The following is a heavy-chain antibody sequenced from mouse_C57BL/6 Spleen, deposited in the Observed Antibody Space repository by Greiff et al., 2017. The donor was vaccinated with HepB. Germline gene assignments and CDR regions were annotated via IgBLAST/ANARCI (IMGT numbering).Heavy chain of an antibody. CDR3: ARFDYDGNYFDY. D-gene: IGHD2-4*01. Sequence: EVQLQQSGPELVKPGASVKIPCKASGYTFTDYNMDWVKQSHGKSLEWIGDINPNNGGTIYNQKFKGKATLTVDKSSSTAYMELRSLTSEDTAVYYCARFDYDGNYFDYWGQGTTRTVSS. CDR1: GYTFTDYN. V-gene: IGHV1-18*01. CDR2: INPNNGGT. J-gene: IGHJ2*01.